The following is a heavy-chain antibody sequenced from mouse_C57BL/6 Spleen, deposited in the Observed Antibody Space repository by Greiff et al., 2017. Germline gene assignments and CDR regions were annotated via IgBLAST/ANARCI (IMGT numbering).Heavy chain of an antibody. CDR2: IHPNSGST. CDR1: GYTFTSYW. D-gene: IGHD1-1*01. J-gene: IGHJ2*01. V-gene: IGHV1-64*01. Sequence: QVQLQQPGAELVKPGASVKLSCKASGYTFTSYWMHWVKQRPGQGLEWIGMIHPNSGSTNYNEKFKSKATLTVDKSSSTAYMQLSSLTSEDSAVYYCARLDYYYASCDYWGQGTTLTVSS. CDR3: ARLDYYYASCDY.